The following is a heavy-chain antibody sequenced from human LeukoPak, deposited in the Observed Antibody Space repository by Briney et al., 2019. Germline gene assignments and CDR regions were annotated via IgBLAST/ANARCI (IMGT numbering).Heavy chain of an antibody. CDR2: ISGSGGST. Sequence: GGSLRLSCAASGFTFSSYAMSWVRQAPGKGLEWVSAISGSGGSTYYADSVKGRFTISRDNSKNTLYLQMNRLRAEDTAVYYCARVGSTWSYFDYWGQGTLVTVSS. CDR1: GFTFSSYA. D-gene: IGHD6-13*01. J-gene: IGHJ4*02. V-gene: IGHV3-23*01. CDR3: ARVGSTWSYFDY.